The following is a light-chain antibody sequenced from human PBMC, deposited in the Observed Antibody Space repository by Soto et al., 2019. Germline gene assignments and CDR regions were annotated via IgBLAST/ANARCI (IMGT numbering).Light chain of an antibody. Sequence: EIVMTQSPATLSVSPGDRATLSCRASQSVSSDLAWYQQKPGQAPRLLIYGATTRATDIPARFSGSGSGTEFTLTISSLQSEDFAVYYCQQYNNWHPWTFGQGTKV. V-gene: IGKV3-15*01. CDR1: QSVSSD. J-gene: IGKJ1*01. CDR2: GAT. CDR3: QQYNNWHPWT.